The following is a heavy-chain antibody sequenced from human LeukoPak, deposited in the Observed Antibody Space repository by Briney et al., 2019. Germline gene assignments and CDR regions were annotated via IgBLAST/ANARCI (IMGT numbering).Heavy chain of an antibody. J-gene: IGHJ6*03. D-gene: IGHD3-22*01. V-gene: IGHV1-2*02. Sequence: ASVKVSCKASGYTFTGYYMHWVRQAPGQGLEWMGWINPNSGGTNYAQKFQGRVTMTRDTSISTAYMELSRLRSDDTAVYYCARVLFRYYDSSGYYPPYYYYYYMDVWGKGTTVTISS. CDR1: GYTFTGYY. CDR3: ARVLFRYYDSSGYYPPYYYYYYMDV. CDR2: INPNSGGT.